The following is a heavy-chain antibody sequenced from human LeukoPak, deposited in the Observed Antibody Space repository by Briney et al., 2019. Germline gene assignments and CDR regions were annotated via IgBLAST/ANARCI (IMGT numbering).Heavy chain of an antibody. CDR2: IRYDGSNK. J-gene: IGHJ4*02. CDR3: AKDQGYYYGSGSFDY. CDR1: GFTFSSYA. Sequence: PGRSLRLSCAASGFTFSSYAMHWVRQAPGKGLEWVAFIRYDGSNKYYADSVKGRFTISRDNSKNTLYLQMNSLRAEDTAVYYCAKDQGYYYGSGSFDYWGQGTLVTVSS. D-gene: IGHD3-10*01. V-gene: IGHV3-30*02.